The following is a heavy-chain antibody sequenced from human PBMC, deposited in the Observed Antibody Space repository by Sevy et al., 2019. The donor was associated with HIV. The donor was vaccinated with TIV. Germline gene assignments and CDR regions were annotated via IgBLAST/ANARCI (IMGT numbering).Heavy chain of an antibody. J-gene: IGHJ4*02. V-gene: IGHV3-23*01. Sequence: GGSLRLSCAASGFTFRTFAMSWVRQAPGKGLQWVSSISDTGTSTYYADSVEGRFTISRDNSKKTLYLQMNSLRAEDTALYYCAKYAGDFTHCDYWGQGTLVTVSS. D-gene: IGHD7-27*01. CDR2: ISDTGTST. CDR3: AKYAGDFTHCDY. CDR1: GFTFRTFA.